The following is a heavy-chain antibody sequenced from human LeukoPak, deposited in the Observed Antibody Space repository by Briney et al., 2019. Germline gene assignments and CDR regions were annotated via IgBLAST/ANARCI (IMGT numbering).Heavy chain of an antibody. D-gene: IGHD2-2*03. CDR2: IIPILGIA. V-gene: IGHV1-69*04. CDR1: GGTFSSYA. Sequence: SVKVSRKASGGTFSSYAISWVRQAPGQGLEWMGRIIPILGIANYAQKFQGRVTITADKSTSTAYMELSSLRSEDTAVYYCARDGHCSSTSCLNWFDPWGQGTLVTVSS. J-gene: IGHJ5*02. CDR3: ARDGHCSSTSCLNWFDP.